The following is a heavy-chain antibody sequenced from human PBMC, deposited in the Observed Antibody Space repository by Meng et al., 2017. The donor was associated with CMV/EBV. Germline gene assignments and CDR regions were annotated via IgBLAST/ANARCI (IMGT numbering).Heavy chain of an antibody. CDR2: INWSSRNI. J-gene: IGHJ6*02. V-gene: IGHV3-9*01. D-gene: IGHD2-2*02. CDR1: GFTFDNYD. CDR3: ARDLSNGAVVPAAIYYYYYGMDV. Sequence: GGSLRLSCAASGFTFDNYDMQWVRQAPGKGLEWVSGINWSSRNIDYADSVRGRFTISRDNAKSSLYLQMNSLRAEDTAVYYCARDLSNGAVVPAAIYYYYYGMDVWGQGTTVTVSS.